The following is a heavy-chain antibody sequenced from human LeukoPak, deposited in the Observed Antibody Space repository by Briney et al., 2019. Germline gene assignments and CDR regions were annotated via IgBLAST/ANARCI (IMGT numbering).Heavy chain of an antibody. Sequence: GGSLRLSCAASGITFSGYGMHWVRQAPGKGLEWAAVVWYDGSKQYYADSVKGRFTISRDNSKNTLTLQMNSLRVEGTAVYYCARYYGGYGALDSWGQGTLVTVSS. D-gene: IGHD4-17*01. V-gene: IGHV3-33*08. CDR3: ARYYGGYGALDS. J-gene: IGHJ4*02. CDR1: GITFSGYG. CDR2: VWYDGSKQ.